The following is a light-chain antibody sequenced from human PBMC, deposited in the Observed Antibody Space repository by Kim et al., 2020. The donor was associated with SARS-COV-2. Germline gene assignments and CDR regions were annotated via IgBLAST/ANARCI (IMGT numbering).Light chain of an antibody. J-gene: IGKJ1*01. Sequence: PGERAVRCCRTSQSVGTTYMAWYQQTAGEAPRVRSDGASTRAEGIPDRFSGSGSGTEFTLTISSLGPDDLAMYFCQQYGSSLPWTCGQGTKVDIK. V-gene: IGKV3-20*01. CDR1: QSVGTTY. CDR2: GAS. CDR3: QQYGSSLPWT.